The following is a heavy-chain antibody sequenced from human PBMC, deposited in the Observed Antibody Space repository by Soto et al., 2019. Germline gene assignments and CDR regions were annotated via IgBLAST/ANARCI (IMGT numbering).Heavy chain of an antibody. CDR2: IIPMFGTT. D-gene: IGHD3-16*01. Sequence: QVQLVQSGAEVQKPGSSVKVSCTASGRTFSRYAINWVRQSPGQGLEWMGGIIPMFGTTNYAQKFQGRITITADDSTSTVHMELTNLKSEDTDVYFCARVGDHTNPWGQGTLVTVSS. J-gene: IGHJ5*02. V-gene: IGHV1-69*01. CDR3: ARVGDHTNP. CDR1: GRTFSRYA.